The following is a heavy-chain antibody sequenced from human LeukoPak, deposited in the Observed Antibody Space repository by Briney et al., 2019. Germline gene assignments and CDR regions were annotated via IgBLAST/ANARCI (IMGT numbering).Heavy chain of an antibody. CDR1: GFTFSSYA. J-gene: IGHJ4*02. CDR2: ISGSGGST. V-gene: IGHV3-23*01. Sequence: PGGSLRLSCAASGFTFSSYAISWVRQAPGKGLEWVSAISGSGGSTYYADSVKGRFTISRDNSKNTLYLQMNSLRAEDTAVYYCASASAVAGYFDYWGQGTLVTVSS. CDR3: ASASAVAGYFDY. D-gene: IGHD6-19*01.